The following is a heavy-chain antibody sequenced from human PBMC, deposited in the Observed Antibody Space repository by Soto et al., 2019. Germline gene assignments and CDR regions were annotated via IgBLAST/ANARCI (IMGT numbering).Heavy chain of an antibody. CDR2: ISGSGGST. V-gene: IGHV3-23*01. CDR3: AKLGGVSFDIVVVP. D-gene: IGHD2-2*01. Sequence: GKGLEWVSAISGSGGSTYYADSVKGRFTISRDNSKNTLYLQMNSLRAEDTAVYYCAKLGGVSFDIVVVPWGQGTLLTVSS. J-gene: IGHJ5*02.